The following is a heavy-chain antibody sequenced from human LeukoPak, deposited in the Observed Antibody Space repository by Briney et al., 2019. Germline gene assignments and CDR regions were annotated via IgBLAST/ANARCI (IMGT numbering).Heavy chain of an antibody. V-gene: IGHV4-59*01. J-gene: IGHJ5*02. CDR2: ISYSGST. CDR3: ARALLHPWFDP. CDR1: GGSISNYY. D-gene: IGHD3-22*01. Sequence: SETLSLTCTVSGGSISNYYWSWIRQPPGKGLEWIGYISYSGSTNYNPSLKSRVTISVDTSKNQFSLKLRSVTTADTAVYYCARALLHPWFDPWGQGTLVTVSS.